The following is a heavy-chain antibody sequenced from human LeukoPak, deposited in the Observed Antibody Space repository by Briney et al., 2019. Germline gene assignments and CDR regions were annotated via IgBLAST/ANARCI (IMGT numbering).Heavy chain of an antibody. D-gene: IGHD2-15*01. CDR1: GGSIRSYY. V-gene: IGHV4-59*08. J-gene: IGHJ4*02. CDR2: IFYSGTT. CDR3: ARTYCSGGSCHFDF. Sequence: SETLSLTCTVSGGSIRSYYWSWIRQPPGKGLEWVGYIFYSGTTDSNPSLKSRVTISVDTSKNQFSLKLSSVTAADTAVYYCARTYCSGGSCHFDFWGQGTLVTVSS.